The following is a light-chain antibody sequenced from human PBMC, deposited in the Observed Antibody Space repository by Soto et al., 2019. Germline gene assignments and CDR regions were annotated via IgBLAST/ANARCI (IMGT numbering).Light chain of an antibody. V-gene: IGKV3-15*01. CDR1: QSVSST. J-gene: IGKJ1*01. Sequence: VLMTQSPAALSVSPGERATLSCRASQSVSSTLAWYQQKLGLAPRLLIYGASTRATDIPARFSGSGSGTEFTLTISSLQSEDFAVYYCQQYYSWPRTFGQGTKVDI. CDR3: QQYYSWPRT. CDR2: GAS.